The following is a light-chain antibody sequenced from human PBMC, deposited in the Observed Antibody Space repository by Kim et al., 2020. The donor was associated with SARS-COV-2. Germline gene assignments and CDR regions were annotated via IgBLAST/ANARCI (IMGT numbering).Light chain of an antibody. CDR1: NIEDKS. Sequence: SYELTQPPSVSVAPGKTTSITCGGDNIEDKSVHWYQQKPGQAPVLVISFDSDRPSGIPERFSGSNSGNTATLTISRVEAGDEADYFCQVWDSTSFVVFGG. CDR3: QVWDSTSFVV. CDR2: FDS. V-gene: IGLV3-21*04. J-gene: IGLJ2*01.